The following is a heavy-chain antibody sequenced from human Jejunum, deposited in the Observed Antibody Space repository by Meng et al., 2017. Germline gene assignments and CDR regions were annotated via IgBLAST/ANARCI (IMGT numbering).Heavy chain of an antibody. CDR2: VWPSGAT. Sequence: QAPRQEPGPGLVKPSGTLSLTCTVSGVSTTAPFYWTWIRQAPGKGLEWIGEVWPSGATYYNPSLSSRITISIDTSNNQFSLEVAFLTAADTAVYYCARAIRERYFDSWGQGTLVTGSS. CDR3: ARAIRERYFDS. CDR1: GVSTTAPFY. V-gene: IGHV4-4*02. D-gene: IGHD1-14*01. J-gene: IGHJ4*02.